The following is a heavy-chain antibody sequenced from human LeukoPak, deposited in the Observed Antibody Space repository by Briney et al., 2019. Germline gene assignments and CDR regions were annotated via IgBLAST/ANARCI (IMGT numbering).Heavy chain of an antibody. Sequence: PSETLSLTCTVSGGSISSSSYYWGWIRQPPGKGLEWIGSIYYSGSTYYNPSLKSRVTISVDTSKNQFSLKLSSVTAADTAVYYCARIPWGLLQPGAFVIWGQGTMVTVSS. CDR1: GGSISSSSYY. V-gene: IGHV4-39*01. J-gene: IGHJ3*02. D-gene: IGHD1-26*01. CDR3: ARIPWGLLQPGAFVI. CDR2: IYYSGST.